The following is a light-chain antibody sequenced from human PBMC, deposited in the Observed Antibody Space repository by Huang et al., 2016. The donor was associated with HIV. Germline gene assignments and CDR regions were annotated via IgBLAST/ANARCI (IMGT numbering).Light chain of an antibody. Sequence: DIQMTQSPSSLSASVGDRVTITCQASQDITNYLNWYQQKPGKDPKLLIYDASNFETGVPSRVSGSGSGTDFTFTISSLQPEDSATYYCQQYDNLPLTFGGGTKVEIK. CDR3: QQYDNLPLT. CDR1: QDITNY. V-gene: IGKV1-33*01. CDR2: DAS. J-gene: IGKJ4*01.